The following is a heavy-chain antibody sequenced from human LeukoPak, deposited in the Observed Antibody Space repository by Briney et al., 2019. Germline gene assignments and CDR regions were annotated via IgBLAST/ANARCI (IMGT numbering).Heavy chain of an antibody. CDR3: ARGNSSSWYYSDY. CDR1: GGTFSSYA. D-gene: IGHD6-13*01. Sequence: ASVKVSCKASGGTFSSYAISWVRQAPGQGLEWMGRIIPILGIANYAQKFQGRVTITADKSTSTAYMELSSLRSEDTAVYYCARGNSSSWYYSDYWGQGALVTVSS. CDR2: IIPILGIA. J-gene: IGHJ4*02. V-gene: IGHV1-69*04.